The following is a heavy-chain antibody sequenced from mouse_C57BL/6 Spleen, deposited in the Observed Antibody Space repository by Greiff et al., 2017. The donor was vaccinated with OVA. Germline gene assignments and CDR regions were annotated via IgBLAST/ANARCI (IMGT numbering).Heavy chain of an antibody. V-gene: IGHV1-61*01. CDR2: IYPSDSET. Sequence: QVQLQQPGAELVRPGSSVKLSCKASGYTFTSYWMDWVKQRPGQGLEWIGNIYPSDSETHYNQKFKDKATLTVDKSSSTAYMQLSSLTSEDSAVYYCARGSDYFDYGGQGTTLTVSS. J-gene: IGHJ2*01. CDR3: ARGSDYFDY. CDR1: GYTFTSYW.